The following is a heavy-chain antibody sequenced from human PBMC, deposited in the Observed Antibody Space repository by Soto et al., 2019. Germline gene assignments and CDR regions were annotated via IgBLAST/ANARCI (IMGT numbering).Heavy chain of an antibody. J-gene: IGHJ4*02. V-gene: IGHV4-59*01. CDR1: GGSISSYY. D-gene: IGHD3-9*01. CDR3: ARVIYDILTSYYFDY. CDR2: IYYSGST. Sequence: PWETLSLTCTVSGGSISSYYWSWIRQPPGKGLEWIGYIYYSGSTNYNPSLKSRVTISVDTSKNQFSLKLSSVTAADTAVYYCARVIYDILTSYYFDYWGQGTLVTVSS.